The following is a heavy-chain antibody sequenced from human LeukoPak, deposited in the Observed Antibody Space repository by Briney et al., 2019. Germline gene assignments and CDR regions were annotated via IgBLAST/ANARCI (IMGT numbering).Heavy chain of an antibody. J-gene: IGHJ4*02. Sequence: MAGGSLRLSCAASGFTFSDYYMSWIRQAPGKGLDGVSYIGVVVITIYYADSVKGRFTISRDNAKNSLYLQMNSLRAEDTAVYYCAVGYDGGYDFWSGYKSFDYWGQGTLVTVSS. CDR2: IGVVVITI. D-gene: IGHD3-3*01. CDR3: AVGYDGGYDFWSGYKSFDY. V-gene: IGHV3-11*01. CDR1: GFTFSDYY.